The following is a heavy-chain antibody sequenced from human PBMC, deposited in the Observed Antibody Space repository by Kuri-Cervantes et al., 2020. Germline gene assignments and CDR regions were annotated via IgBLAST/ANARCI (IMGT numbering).Heavy chain of an antibody. CDR1: GYSISSGYY. Sequence: SQTLSLTCAVSGYSISSGYYWGWIRQPPGKGLEWIGSIYHSGSTYYNPSLKSRVTISVDKSKNQFSLEVNSVTAADSAIYYCARDGYYGSGSLYWGQGILVTVSS. CDR3: ARDGYYGSGSLY. CDR2: IYHSGST. J-gene: IGHJ4*02. V-gene: IGHV4-38-2*01. D-gene: IGHD3-10*01.